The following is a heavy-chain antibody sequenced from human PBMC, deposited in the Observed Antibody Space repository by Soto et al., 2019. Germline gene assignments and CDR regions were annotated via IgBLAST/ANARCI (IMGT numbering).Heavy chain of an antibody. J-gene: IGHJ4*02. CDR3: AKKYSYGSGSYLYHFDY. V-gene: IGHV3-23*01. Sequence: PGGSLRLSCAASGFTFSNYAMSWVRQAPGKGLEWVSTISASGGNTYFADSVKGRFAISRDNSKNTLYLQMNSLRVEDTAVYYCAKKYSYGSGSYLYHFDYWGQGTLVTVSS. CDR2: ISASGGNT. CDR1: GFTFSNYA. D-gene: IGHD3-10*01.